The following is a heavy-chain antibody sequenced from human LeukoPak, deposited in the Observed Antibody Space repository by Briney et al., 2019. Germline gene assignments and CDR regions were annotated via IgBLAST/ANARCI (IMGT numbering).Heavy chain of an antibody. D-gene: IGHD2-2*02. CDR2: MNPNSGNT. J-gene: IGHJ4*02. CDR1: GYTFTSYD. CDR3: FITVVPAAIGGDY. V-gene: IGHV1-8*01. Sequence: ASVKVSCKASGYTFTSYDINWVRQATGQGLEWMGWMNPNSGNTGYAQKFQGRVTMTRNTSISTAYMELSSLRSEDTAVYYCFITVVPAAIGGDYWGQETLVPSPQ.